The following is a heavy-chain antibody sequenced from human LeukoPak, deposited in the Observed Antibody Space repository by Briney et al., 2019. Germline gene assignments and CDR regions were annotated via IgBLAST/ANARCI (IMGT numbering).Heavy chain of an antibody. V-gene: IGHV4-61*01. Sequence: WETLSLTCTVSGGTVSSGSYYWSWIPQPPGKELEGLRNIYYSGSTNYNPSPKSRVTITVDTSKNQFSLKLSSVTAADTAVYYCARVAGGYYYYYGMDVWGKGTTVTVSS. J-gene: IGHJ6*04. CDR2: IYYSGST. D-gene: IGHD6-13*01. CDR1: GGTVSSGSYY. CDR3: ARVAGGYYYYYGMDV.